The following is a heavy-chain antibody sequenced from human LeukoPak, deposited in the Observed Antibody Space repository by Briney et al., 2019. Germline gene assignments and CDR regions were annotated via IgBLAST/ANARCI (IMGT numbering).Heavy chain of an antibody. J-gene: IGHJ6*02. CDR1: GFTFSSYS. D-gene: IGHD2-15*01. V-gene: IGHV3-21*01. Sequence: PGGSLRLSCAASGFTFSSYSMNWVRQAPGKGLEWVSSISSSSSYIYYADSVKGRFTVSRDNAKNSLYLQMNNLRVEDTAVYYCARDLVDCSGGSCPTQGSYGMDVWGQGTTVTVSS. CDR2: ISSSSSYI. CDR3: ARDLVDCSGGSCPTQGSYGMDV.